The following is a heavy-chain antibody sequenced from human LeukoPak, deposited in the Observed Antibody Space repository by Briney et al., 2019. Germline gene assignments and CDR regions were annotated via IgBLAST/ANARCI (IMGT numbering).Heavy chain of an antibody. V-gene: IGHV1-2*06. CDR3: ARDEKKYYDFWSGYYKYYYYMDV. J-gene: IGHJ6*03. Sequence: ASVKVSCKASGYTFTGYYMHWVRQAPGQGLEWMGRINPNSGGTNYAQKFQGRVTMTRDTSISTAYMELSRLRSDDTAVYYCARDEKKYYDFWSGYYKYYYYMDVWGKGTTVTVSS. CDR1: GYTFTGYY. CDR2: INPNSGGT. D-gene: IGHD3-3*01.